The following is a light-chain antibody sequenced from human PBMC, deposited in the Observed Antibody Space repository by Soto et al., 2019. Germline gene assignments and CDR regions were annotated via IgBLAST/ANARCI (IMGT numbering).Light chain of an antibody. CDR2: WAS. Sequence: DIVMTQSPDSLAASLGERATINCKSSQSVLYSSNNKNYLAWYQQKPGQPPKLLIFWASTRESGVPDRFSGSGSGTDFTLTISSLQAEDVAVYYCQQYYETPFTLGGGTKVEIK. CDR1: QSVLYSSNNKNY. V-gene: IGKV4-1*01. CDR3: QQYYETPFT. J-gene: IGKJ4*01.